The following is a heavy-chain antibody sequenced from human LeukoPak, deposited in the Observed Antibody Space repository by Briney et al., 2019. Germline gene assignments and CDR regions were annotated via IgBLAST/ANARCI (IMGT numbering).Heavy chain of an antibody. D-gene: IGHD3-22*01. CDR3: ARASYYYDSSGSHGGAFDI. Sequence: GASVKVSCKASGGTSSSYAISWVRQAPGQGLEWMGGIIPFFGTANYAQKFQGRVTMTRDTSTSTVYMDLSSLKSEDTAVYYCARASYYYDSSGSHGGAFDIWGQGTMVTVSS. CDR2: IIPFFGTA. J-gene: IGHJ3*02. CDR1: GGTSSSYA. V-gene: IGHV1-69*05.